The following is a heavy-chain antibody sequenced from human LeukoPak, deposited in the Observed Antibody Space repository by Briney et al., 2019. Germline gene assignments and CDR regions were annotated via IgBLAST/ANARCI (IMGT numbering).Heavy chain of an antibody. CDR2: IYYSGST. J-gene: IGHJ4*02. D-gene: IGHD3-10*01. Sequence: SETLSLTCTVSGGSISSGGYYWSWIRQHPGKGLEWIGYIYYSGSTYYNPSLKSRVTISVDTSKNQFSLKLSSVTAADTAVYCCARGSITMVRGVEYYFDYWGQGTLVTVSS. V-gene: IGHV4-31*03. CDR3: ARGSITMVRGVEYYFDY. CDR1: GGSISSGGYY.